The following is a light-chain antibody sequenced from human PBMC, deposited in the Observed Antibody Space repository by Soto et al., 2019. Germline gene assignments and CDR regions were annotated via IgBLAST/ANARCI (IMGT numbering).Light chain of an antibody. J-gene: IGKJ5*01. V-gene: IGKV1-27*01. CDR1: QDTSNY. CDR3: QKYNSALT. Sequence: DIQMTQSPSSLSAPVGDRITITCRASQDTSNYLAWYQQKPGKVPKLLIYSSSTLQSGVPSRFSGSGSGTDFTLTISSPQPEDVANYFGQKYNSALTFGQRKRLDIK. CDR2: SSS.